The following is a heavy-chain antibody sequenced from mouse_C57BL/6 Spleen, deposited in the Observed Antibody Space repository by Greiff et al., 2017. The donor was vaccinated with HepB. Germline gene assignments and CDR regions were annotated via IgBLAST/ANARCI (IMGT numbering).Heavy chain of an antibody. V-gene: IGHV1-54*01. CDR1: GYAFTNYL. Sequence: VMLVESGAELVRPGTSVKVSCKASGYAFTNYLIEWVKQRPGQGLEWIGVINPGSGGTNYNEKFKGKATLTADKSSSTAYMQLSSLTSEDSAVYFCARSGGYWGQGTTLTVSS. J-gene: IGHJ2*01. CDR2: INPGSGGT. CDR3: ARSGGY.